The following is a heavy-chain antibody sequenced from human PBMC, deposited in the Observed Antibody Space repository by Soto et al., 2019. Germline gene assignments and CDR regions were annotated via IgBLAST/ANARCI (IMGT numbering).Heavy chain of an antibody. J-gene: IGHJ6*02. V-gene: IGHV3-30*18. D-gene: IGHD3-3*01. CDR1: GFTFSSYG. CDR3: AKLGYLEWDSYYYGMVG. Sequence: HPGGSLRLSCAASGFTFSSYGMHWVRQAPGKGLEWVAVISYDGSNKYYADSVKGRFTISRDNSKNTLYLQMNSLRAEDTAVYYCAKLGYLEWDSYYYGMVGWGQGTTVTVSS. CDR2: ISYDGSNK.